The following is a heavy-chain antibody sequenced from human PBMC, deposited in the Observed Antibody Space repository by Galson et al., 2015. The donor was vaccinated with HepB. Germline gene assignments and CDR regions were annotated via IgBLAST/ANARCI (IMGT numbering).Heavy chain of an antibody. V-gene: IGHV1-69*13. CDR1: GGTFSSYA. D-gene: IGHD3-9*01. Sequence: SVKVSCKASGGTFSSYAISWVRQAPGQGLEWMGGIIPIFGTANYAQKFQGRVTITADESTSTAYMELSSLRSEDTAVYYCARARGDPGHDYDILTGIVRTYFDYWGQGALVTVSS. CDR3: ARARGDPGHDYDILTGIVRTYFDY. CDR2: IIPIFGTA. J-gene: IGHJ4*02.